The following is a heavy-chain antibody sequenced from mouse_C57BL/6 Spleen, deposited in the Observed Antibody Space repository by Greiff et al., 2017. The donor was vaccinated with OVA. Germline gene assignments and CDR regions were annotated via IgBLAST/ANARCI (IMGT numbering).Heavy chain of an antibody. Sequence: VQLQQPGAELVKPGASVKLSCKASGYTFTSYWMHWVKQRPGRGLEWIGRIDPTSGGTKYNEKFKSKATLTVDKPSSTAYMQLSSLTSEDSAVYYCARGGKSYEDGFAYWGQGTLVTVSA. CDR1: GYTFTSYW. J-gene: IGHJ3*01. CDR2: IDPTSGGT. CDR3: ARGGKSYEDGFAY. V-gene: IGHV1-72*01. D-gene: IGHD1-1*01.